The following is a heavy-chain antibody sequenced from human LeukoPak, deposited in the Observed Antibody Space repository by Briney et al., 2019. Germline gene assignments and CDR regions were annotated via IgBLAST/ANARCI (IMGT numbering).Heavy chain of an antibody. Sequence: ASVKVSCKAYGDTFTSYGISWVRQAPGQGLEWMGWNSAYNGNTNYAQKLQGRVTMTTDTSTSTAYMGLRSLRSDDTAVYYCARDLQVRGAPISDPWGQGTLVTVSS. CDR1: GDTFTSYG. D-gene: IGHD3-10*01. J-gene: IGHJ5*02. CDR2: NSAYNGNT. CDR3: ARDLQVRGAPISDP. V-gene: IGHV1-18*01.